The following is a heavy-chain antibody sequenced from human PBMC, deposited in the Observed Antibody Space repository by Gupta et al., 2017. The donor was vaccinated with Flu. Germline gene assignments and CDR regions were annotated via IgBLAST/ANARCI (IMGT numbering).Heavy chain of an antibody. D-gene: IGHD3-22*01. CDR1: GFTFSSYE. CDR3: ARGRHYYDSSGYYY. V-gene: IGHV3-48*03. Sequence: EVQLVESGGGLVQPGGSLRLSCAASGFTFSSYEMNWVRQAPGKGLEWVSYISSSGSTIYYADSVKGRFTISRDNAKNSLYLQMNSLRAEDTAVYYCARGRHYYDSSGYYYWGQGTLVTVSS. CDR2: ISSSGSTI. J-gene: IGHJ4*02.